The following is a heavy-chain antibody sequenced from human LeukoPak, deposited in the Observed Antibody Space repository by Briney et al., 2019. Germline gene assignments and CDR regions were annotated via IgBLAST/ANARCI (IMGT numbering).Heavy chain of an antibody. V-gene: IGHV1-8*01. CDR2: MNPNSGDT. CDR3: ARDFYGSGSSRDP. J-gene: IGHJ5*02. Sequence: GVSVKVSCRASGYTFTNYDVNWVRQAPGQGLEWMGWMNPNSGDTGYAQKFQGRITMTRNTSISTVYMELSSLRSEDTAVYYCARDFYGSGSSRDPWGQGTLVTVSS. CDR1: GYTFTNYD. D-gene: IGHD3-10*01.